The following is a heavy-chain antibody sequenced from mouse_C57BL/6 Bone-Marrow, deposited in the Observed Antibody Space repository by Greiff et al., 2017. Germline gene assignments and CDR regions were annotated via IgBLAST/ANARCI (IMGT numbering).Heavy chain of an antibody. CDR3: ARCSSPWFAY. CDR2: IYPRSGNT. J-gene: IGHJ3*01. CDR1: GYTFTSYG. V-gene: IGHV1-81*01. Sequence: QVQLKQSGAELARPGASVKLSCKASGYTFTSYGISWVKQRTGQGLEWIGEIYPRSGNTYYNEKFKGKATLTADKSSSTAYMELRSLTSEDSAVYFCARCSSPWFAYWGQGTLVTGSA. D-gene: IGHD1-1*01.